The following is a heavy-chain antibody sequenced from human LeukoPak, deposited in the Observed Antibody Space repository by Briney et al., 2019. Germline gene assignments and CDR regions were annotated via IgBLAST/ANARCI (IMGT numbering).Heavy chain of an antibody. V-gene: IGHV3-66*01. CDR3: ARGGYSYAHDY. CDR1: GFTVSSNY. Sequence: GGSLRLSCAASGFTVSSNYMSWVRQAPGKGLEWVSVIYSDGSSYYADSVKGRFTIFRDNSKNTLYLQMNSLRAEDTAVYYCARGGYSYAHDYWGQGTLVTVSS. J-gene: IGHJ4*02. CDR2: IYSDGSS. D-gene: IGHD5-18*01.